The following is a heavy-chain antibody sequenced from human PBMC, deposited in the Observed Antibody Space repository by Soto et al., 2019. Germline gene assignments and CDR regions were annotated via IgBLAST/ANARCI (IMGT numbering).Heavy chain of an antibody. CDR1: GFTVSSNY. CDR3: ARDSRVLWFGEFLLYGMDV. J-gene: IGHJ6*02. Sequence: EVQLVESGGGLVQPGGSLRLSCAASGFTVSSNYMSWVRQAPGKGLEWVSVIYSGGSTYYADSVKGRFTISRDNSKHTLYLQMNSLRAEDTAVYYCARDSRVLWFGEFLLYGMDVWGQGTTVTVSS. CDR2: IYSGGST. D-gene: IGHD3-10*01. V-gene: IGHV3-66*01.